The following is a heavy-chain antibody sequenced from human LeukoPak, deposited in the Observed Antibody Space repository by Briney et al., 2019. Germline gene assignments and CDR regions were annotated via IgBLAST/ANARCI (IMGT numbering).Heavy chain of an antibody. CDR3: ARDRWFGVFDP. J-gene: IGHJ5*02. CDR2: IYSGGST. CDR1: GFTVSSNY. V-gene: IGHV3-66*02. Sequence: GGSLRLSCAASGFTVSSNYMSWVRQAPGKGLEWVSVIYSGGSTYYADSVKGRFTISRDNSKNTLYLQMNSLRAEDTAVYYCARDRWFGVFDPWGQGTLVTVSS. D-gene: IGHD3-10*01.